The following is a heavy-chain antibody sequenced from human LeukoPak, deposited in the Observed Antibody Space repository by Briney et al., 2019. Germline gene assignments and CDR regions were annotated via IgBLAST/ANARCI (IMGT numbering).Heavy chain of an antibody. CDR2: INPSGGTA. CDR3: AREGISPFHFDY. Sequence: ASVKVSCKASGYTFTGYYMHWVRQAPGQGPEWMAIINPSGGTASYAQRFQGRVTMTRDTSTSTVYMELSRLTSEDTAVYFCAREGISPFHFDYWGQGTLVTVSS. V-gene: IGHV1-46*01. CDR1: GYTFTGYY. D-gene: IGHD2-15*01. J-gene: IGHJ4*02.